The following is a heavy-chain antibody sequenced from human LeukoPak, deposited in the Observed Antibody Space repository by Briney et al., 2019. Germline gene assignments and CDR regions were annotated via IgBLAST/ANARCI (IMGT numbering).Heavy chain of an antibody. CDR1: GFTFSSHA. CDR3: AKAVVAASPFRGLGV. D-gene: IGHD3-22*01. Sequence: GGSLRLSCAVSGFTFSSHAMSWVRQAPGKGLEWASAISGSGSSTYYADSVKGRFTISRDNSKNTLCLQMNSLRAEDTAVYYCAKAVVAASPFRGLGVWGQGTTVTVSS. V-gene: IGHV3-23*01. J-gene: IGHJ6*02. CDR2: ISGSGSST.